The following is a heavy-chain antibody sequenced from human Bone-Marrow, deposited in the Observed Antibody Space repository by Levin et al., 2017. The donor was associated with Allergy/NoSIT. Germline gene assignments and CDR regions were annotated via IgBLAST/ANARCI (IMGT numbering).Heavy chain of an antibody. J-gene: IGHJ4*02. CDR2: ISYDGSNK. D-gene: IGHD3-22*01. CDR1: GFTFSSYG. V-gene: IGHV3-30*18. CDR3: AKDLERGMIVVVPFY. Sequence: GESLKISCAASGFTFSSYGMHWVRQAPGKGLEWVAVISYDGSNKYYADSVKGRFTISRDNSKNTLYLQMNSLRAEDTAVYYCAKDLERGMIVVVPFYWGQGTLVTVSS.